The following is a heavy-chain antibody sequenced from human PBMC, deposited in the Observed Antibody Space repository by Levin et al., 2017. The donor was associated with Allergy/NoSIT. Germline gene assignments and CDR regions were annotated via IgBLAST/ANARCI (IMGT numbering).Heavy chain of an antibody. Sequence: TLSLTCTFSGFSLSTSRMCVSWIRQPPGTALEWLARIDWDDDKYYSTSLKTRLTISKDTSKNQVVLTMTDMDPADTATYYCSRIEYSSSSGGKYDYGMDVWGQGTPVTVSS. V-gene: IGHV2-70*11. CDR2: IDWDDDK. D-gene: IGHD6-6*01. CDR3: SRIEYSSSSGGKYDYGMDV. CDR1: GFSLSTSRMC. J-gene: IGHJ6*02.